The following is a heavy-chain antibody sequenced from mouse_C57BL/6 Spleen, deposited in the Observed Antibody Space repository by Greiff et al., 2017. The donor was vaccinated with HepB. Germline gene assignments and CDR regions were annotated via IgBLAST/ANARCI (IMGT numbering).Heavy chain of an antibody. V-gene: IGHV1-52*01. CDR2: IDPSDSET. CDR1: GYTFTSYW. J-gene: IGHJ2*01. D-gene: IGHD2-3*01. CDR3: EKRYDHTLYYFDY. Sequence: QVQLQQPGAELVRPGSSVKLSCKASGYTFTSYWMHWVKQRPIQGLEWIGNIDPSDSETHYNQKFKDKATLTVDKSSSTAYMQLSSLTSEDSAVYYCEKRYDHTLYYFDYWGQGTTLTVSS.